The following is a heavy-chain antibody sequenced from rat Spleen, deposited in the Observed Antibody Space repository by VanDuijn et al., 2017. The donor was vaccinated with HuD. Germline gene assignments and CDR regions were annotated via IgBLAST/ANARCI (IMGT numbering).Heavy chain of an antibody. Sequence: QVRLKESGPGLVQSSQTLSLTCTVAGFSLTTYNVHWVRQPPGKGLEWMGVIWNAGGTRYNSALKSRLSISRDTSKSQVFLKMNNLRSEDTAIYYCASGGSGGLNWFAYWGQGTLVTVSS. D-gene: IGHD1-1*01. CDR3: ASGGSGGLNWFAY. CDR1: GFSLTTYN. CDR2: IWNAGGT. J-gene: IGHJ3*01. V-gene: IGHV2-41*01.